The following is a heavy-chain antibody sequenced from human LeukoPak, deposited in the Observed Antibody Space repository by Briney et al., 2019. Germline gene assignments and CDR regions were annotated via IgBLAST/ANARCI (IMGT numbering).Heavy chain of an antibody. D-gene: IGHD4-17*01. CDR1: GLIFSGYA. CDR3: TRDGHGVPLDY. J-gene: IGHJ4*02. V-gene: IGHV3-30-3*01. Sequence: QAGGSLRLSCAASGLIFSGYAMHWVRQAPGKGLEWVAVISYDGTEKHYGDSVKGRFTISRDNSKNTLYLQMNSLRAEDTALYYCTRDGHGVPLDYWGQGTLVTVSS. CDR2: ISYDGTEK.